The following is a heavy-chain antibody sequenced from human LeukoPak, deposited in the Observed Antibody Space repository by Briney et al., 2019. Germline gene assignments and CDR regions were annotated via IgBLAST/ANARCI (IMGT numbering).Heavy chain of an antibody. Sequence: GGSLRLSCAASGFTFSSYWMHWVRQAPGKGLVWVSRINGDGSSTSYADSVKGRFTISRDNAKNTLYLQMNSLRAEDTALYYCARGLHLYYYYMDVWGKGTTVTVSS. CDR2: INGDGSST. J-gene: IGHJ6*03. V-gene: IGHV3-74*01. CDR3: ARGLHLYYYYMDV. CDR1: GFTFSSYW.